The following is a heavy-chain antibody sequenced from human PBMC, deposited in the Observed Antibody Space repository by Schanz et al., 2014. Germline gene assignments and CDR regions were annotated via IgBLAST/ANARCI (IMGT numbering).Heavy chain of an antibody. J-gene: IGHJ3*02. CDR2: ISRDGTTS. CDR1: GFTFSNYW. D-gene: IGHD7-27*01. CDR3: ARENLNWEAFDI. V-gene: IGHV3-11*01. Sequence: MQVVESGGGSVQPGGSLRVSCAASGFTFSNYWMNWIRQAPGKGLEWLSYISRDGTTSYYADSVKGRFTISRDNAKNSLYLEMTSLRGEDTAVYYCARENLNWEAFDIWGQGTVVTVSS.